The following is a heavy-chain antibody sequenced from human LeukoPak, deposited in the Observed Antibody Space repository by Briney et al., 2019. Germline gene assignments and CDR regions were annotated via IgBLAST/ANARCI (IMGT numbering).Heavy chain of an antibody. CDR3: AGYIMMTFGGVVVQGSRYGGWFDP. V-gene: IGHV4-30-2*01. CDR2: IYHTGRT. D-gene: IGHD3-16*02. J-gene: IGHJ5*02. Sequence: PSETLSLTCAVSGVSISSGGYSWSWIRQPPGKGLEWIGNIYHTGRTYYNPSLRSRVTISVDGSKSQLSLELSSVTAADTAVYYCAGYIMMTFGGVVVQGSRYGGWFDPWGQGTLVTVSS. CDR1: GVSISSGGYS.